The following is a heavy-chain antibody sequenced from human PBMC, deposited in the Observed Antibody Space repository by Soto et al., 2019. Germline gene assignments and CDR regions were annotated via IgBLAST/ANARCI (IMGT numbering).Heavy chain of an antibody. J-gene: IGHJ6*02. D-gene: IGHD2-2*01. CDR1: GGSINSGGYY. Sequence: PSETLSLTCTVSGGSINSGGYYWSWIRQHPGKGLEWIGYIYNSGSTYYNPSLKSRVTISEDTSKNQFSLELRSVTAADTAVYYCARDPSSYGNYYYYGMDVWGQGTTVTVSS. V-gene: IGHV4-31*03. CDR3: ARDPSSYGNYYYYGMDV. CDR2: IYNSGST.